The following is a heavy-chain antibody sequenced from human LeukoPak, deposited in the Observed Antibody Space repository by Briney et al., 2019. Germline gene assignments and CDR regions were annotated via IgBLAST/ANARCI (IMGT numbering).Heavy chain of an antibody. CDR1: GYTFTGYY. Sequence: GASVKVSCKASGYTFTGYYMHWVRQAPGQGLEWMGWINPNSDGTNYAQKFQGRVTMTRDTSISTAYMELSRLRSDDTAVYYCARTLNYYYYGMDVWGQGTTVTVSS. V-gene: IGHV1-2*02. J-gene: IGHJ6*02. CDR3: ARTLNYYYYGMDV. CDR2: INPNSDGT.